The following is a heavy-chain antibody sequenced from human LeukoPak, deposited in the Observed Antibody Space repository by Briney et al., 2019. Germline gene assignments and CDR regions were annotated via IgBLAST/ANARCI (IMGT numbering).Heavy chain of an antibody. D-gene: IGHD6-6*01. CDR2: IYSSGST. J-gene: IGHJ4*02. CDR3: ARKDGDY. CDR1: GASITSFH. V-gene: IGHV4-4*07. Sequence: KPSETLSLPCTVSGASITSFHWTWIRQPAGKGLEWIGLIYSSGSTIYNPSLQSRVAMSVDMTKNQLSLKLSSVTAADTAMYYCARKDGDYWGQGTLVTVSS.